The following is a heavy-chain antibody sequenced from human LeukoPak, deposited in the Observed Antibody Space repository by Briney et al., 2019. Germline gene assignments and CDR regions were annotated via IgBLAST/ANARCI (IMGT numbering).Heavy chain of an antibody. V-gene: IGHV4-59*01. CDR2: IYYSGST. CDR3: ARAGEMATTFVWFDP. Sequence: SETLSLTRTVSGGSISSYYWSWIRQPPGKGLEWIGYIYYSGSTNYNPSLKSRVTISVDTSKNQFSLKLSSVTAADTAVYYCARAGEMATTFVWFDPWGQGTLVTVSS. J-gene: IGHJ5*02. D-gene: IGHD5-24*01. CDR1: GGSISSYY.